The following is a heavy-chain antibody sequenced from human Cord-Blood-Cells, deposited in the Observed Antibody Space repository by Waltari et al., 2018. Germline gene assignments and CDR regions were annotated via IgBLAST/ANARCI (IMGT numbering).Heavy chain of an antibody. V-gene: IGHV6-1*01. Sequence: QVQLQQSGPGLVKPSQTLSLTCAISGDSVSSNSAAWNWIRQSPSRGLEWLGRTYIQSKWYNDYSGSVKSRITINPDTSKNQFSLQLNAVTPEDTAVYYCARGIQLERSYYYYGMDVWGQGTTVTVSS. CDR3: ARGIQLERSYYYYGMDV. CDR1: GDSVSSNSAA. D-gene: IGHD1-1*01. CDR2: TYIQSKWYN. J-gene: IGHJ6*02.